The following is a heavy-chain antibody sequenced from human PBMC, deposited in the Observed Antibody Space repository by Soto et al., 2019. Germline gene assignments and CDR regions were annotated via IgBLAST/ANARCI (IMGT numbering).Heavy chain of an antibody. CDR2: ISSSGSTI. V-gene: IGHV3-11*01. CDR3: VGYSSGYYRLFDY. Sequence: PGGSLRLSCAASGFTFSDYYMSWIRQAPGKGLEWVSYISSSGSTIYYADSVKDRFTISRDNAKNSLYLQMNSLRAEDTAVYYCVGYSSGYYRLFDYWGQGTLVTSPQ. CDR1: GFTFSDYY. D-gene: IGHD3-22*01. J-gene: IGHJ4*02.